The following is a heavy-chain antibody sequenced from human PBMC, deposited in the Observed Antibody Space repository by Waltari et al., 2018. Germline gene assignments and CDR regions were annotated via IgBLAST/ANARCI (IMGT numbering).Heavy chain of an antibody. CDR1: GFTFRTYV. V-gene: IGHV3-23*01. CDR3: ARGSGVDS. D-gene: IGHD7-27*01. CDR2: ISDAGGII. J-gene: IGHJ4*02. Sequence: EVQLLESGGGLVQPGGYLSRFCAGSGFTFRTYVMNWVRQAPGKGLEWVSSISDAGGIINYADSVKGRFTISRDNSKNTLYLQMNSLRVDDTAVYYCARGSGVDSWGQGTLVTISS.